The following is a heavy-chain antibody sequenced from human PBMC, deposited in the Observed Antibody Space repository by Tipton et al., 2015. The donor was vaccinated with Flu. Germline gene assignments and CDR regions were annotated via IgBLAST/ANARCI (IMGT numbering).Heavy chain of an antibody. V-gene: IGHV4-39*07. Sequence: LSLTCTVSGGSISSSSYYWDWIRQPPGKGLEWIGSIYYSGSTYYNPSLKSRVTISVDTSKNQFSLKLSSVTAADTAVYYCAREVEMATIDWGQGTLVTVSS. D-gene: IGHD5-24*01. J-gene: IGHJ4*02. CDR1: GGSISSSSYY. CDR3: AREVEMATID. CDR2: IYYSGST.